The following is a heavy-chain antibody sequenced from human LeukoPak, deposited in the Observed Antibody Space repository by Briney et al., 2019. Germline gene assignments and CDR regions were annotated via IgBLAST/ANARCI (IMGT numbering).Heavy chain of an antibody. J-gene: IGHJ5*02. CDR2: INPSGGST. D-gene: IGHD1-26*01. V-gene: IGHV1-46*01. CDR3: ARDNSGSCYPYNWFDP. Sequence: ASVKVSCKASGYTFTSYYMHWVRQAPGQGLEWMGIINPSGGSTSYAQKFQGRVTMTRDTSTSTVYMELSSLRSEDTAVYYCARDNSGSCYPYNWFDPWGQGTLVTVSS. CDR1: GYTFTSYY.